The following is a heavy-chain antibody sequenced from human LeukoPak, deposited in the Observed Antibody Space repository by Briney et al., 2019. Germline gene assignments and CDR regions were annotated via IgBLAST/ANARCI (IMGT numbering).Heavy chain of an antibody. CDR2: INPNSGGT. CDR3: ARAWVGDIVVVPAANWFDP. CDR1: GYTFTGYY. Sequence: ASVKVSCKASGYTFTGYYMHWVRQAPGQGLEWTGWINPNSGGTNYAQKFQGRVTMTRDTSISTAYMELSRLRSDDTAVYYCARAWVGDIVVVPAANWFDPWGQGTLVTVSS. J-gene: IGHJ5*02. D-gene: IGHD2-2*01. V-gene: IGHV1-2*02.